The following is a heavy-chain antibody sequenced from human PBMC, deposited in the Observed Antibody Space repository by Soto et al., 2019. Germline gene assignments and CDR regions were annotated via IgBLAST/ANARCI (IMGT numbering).Heavy chain of an antibody. D-gene: IGHD1-26*01. J-gene: IGHJ1*01. CDR1: GGSISSSSYY. V-gene: IGHV4-39*01. CDR2: IYYSGST. Sequence: QLQLQESGPGLVKPSETLSLTCTVSGGSISSSSYYWGWIRQPPGKGLEGIGSIYYSGSTYYNPPLKGRVTIYVDTSKNQFSLKLSSVTAADKAVYYCTRLRSGSYYTHEYFQHWGQGTLVTVSS. CDR3: TRLRSGSYYTHEYFQH.